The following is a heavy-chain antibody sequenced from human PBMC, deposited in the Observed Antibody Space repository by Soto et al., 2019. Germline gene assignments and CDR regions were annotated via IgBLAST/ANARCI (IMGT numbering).Heavy chain of an antibody. J-gene: IGHJ4*02. CDR3: AASFITGY. CDR2: IKNKADGGTT. CDR1: GFSFADVW. D-gene: IGHD1-20*01. Sequence: EVQLVESGGGFVKPGGSLRLSCAASGFSFADVWMYWVRQAPGAGLEYIGRIKNKADGGTTEYAAPAKGRFTISRDDSKKSLFLQMDSLKMEDTAVYYCAASFITGYWGQGTLVTVS. V-gene: IGHV3-15*01.